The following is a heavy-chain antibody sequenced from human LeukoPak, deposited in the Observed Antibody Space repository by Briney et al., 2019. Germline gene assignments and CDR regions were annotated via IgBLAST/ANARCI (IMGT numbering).Heavy chain of an antibody. CDR2: ISGGGGST. J-gene: IGHJ4*02. CDR1: GFTFSIFA. D-gene: IGHD1-26*01. V-gene: IGHV3-23*01. Sequence: GGSLRLSCAASGFTFSIFAMSRVRQAPGKGLEWVSTISGGGGSTFYADSVRGRLTISRDNSKNTLYLQVNSLRAEDTAVYYCAKDYSGSYYYFDYWGQGTLVTVSS. CDR3: AKDYSGSYYYFDY.